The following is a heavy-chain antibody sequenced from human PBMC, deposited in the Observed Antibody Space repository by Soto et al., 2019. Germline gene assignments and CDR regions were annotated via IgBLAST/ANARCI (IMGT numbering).Heavy chain of an antibody. Sequence: ASVKVSCKASGDTFSGYYVHWVRQAPGQGLEWLGWINPDSGGTDYERKFQGRVTMTRDTSIRTAYMEMSSLRSDDTAVYYCVTGYSSRWYWFDPWGQGTLVTVSS. V-gene: IGHV1-2*02. J-gene: IGHJ5*02. D-gene: IGHD6-19*01. CDR3: VTGYSSRWYWFDP. CDR1: GDTFSGYY. CDR2: INPDSGGT.